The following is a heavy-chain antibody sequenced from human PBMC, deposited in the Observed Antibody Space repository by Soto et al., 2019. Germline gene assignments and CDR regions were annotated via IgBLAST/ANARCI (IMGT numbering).Heavy chain of an antibody. CDR3: ARTDGYEIDY. Sequence: GESLKISCKGSGYSFVSYWIGWVRQMPGKGLEWMGIVYPGDSDTRYSPSFQGQITISADRSVTAVYLQWSSLKASDTAIYYCARTDGYEIDYWGQGTLVTVSS. CDR2: VYPGDSDT. CDR1: GYSFVSYW. J-gene: IGHJ4*02. D-gene: IGHD5-12*01. V-gene: IGHV5-51*01.